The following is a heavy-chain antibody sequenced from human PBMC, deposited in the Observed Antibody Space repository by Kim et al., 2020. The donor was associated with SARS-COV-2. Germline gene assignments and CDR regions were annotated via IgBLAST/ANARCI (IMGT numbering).Heavy chain of an antibody. Sequence: GGSLRLSCAASGFTFSSYSMNWVRQAPGKGLEWVSYISSSSSTIYYADSVKGRFTISRDNAKNSLYLQMNSLRDEDTAVYYCACSSDSSSWYANYYYYGMDVWGQGTTVTVSS. CDR3: ACSSDSSSWYANYYYYGMDV. CDR1: GFTFSSYS. V-gene: IGHV3-48*02. D-gene: IGHD6-13*01. J-gene: IGHJ6*02. CDR2: ISSSSSTI.